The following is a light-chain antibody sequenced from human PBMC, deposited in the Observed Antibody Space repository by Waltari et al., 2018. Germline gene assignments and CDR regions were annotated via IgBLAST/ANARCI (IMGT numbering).Light chain of an antibody. V-gene: IGLV2-23*01. CDR2: EGN. CDR1: NSAVGTYNL. CDR3: SSYAGSSSPRV. Sequence: QSALIQPASVSGSPGQSITMSCTETNSAVGTYNLVSWYQQHPGKAPKLMIYEGNKRPSGVSYRCSGSKSGNTASLTISGLQAEDEADYYCSSYAGSSSPRVFGGGTKLTVL. J-gene: IGLJ3*02.